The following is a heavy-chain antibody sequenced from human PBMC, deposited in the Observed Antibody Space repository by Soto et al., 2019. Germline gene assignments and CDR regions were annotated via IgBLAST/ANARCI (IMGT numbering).Heavy chain of an antibody. V-gene: IGHV3-66*01. CDR3: ARYRGYDYESLFDY. J-gene: IGHJ4*02. D-gene: IGHD5-12*01. CDR2: IYSGGGT. Sequence: VQLVESGGALVQPGGSLRISCAVSGFDVSSYYMNWVRQAPWKGLEWVSVIYSGGGTYYADSVKGRFTISRDISKNTLTLQMNILRSEDTAVYFCARYRGYDYESLFDYWGQGTLVTVSS. CDR1: GFDVSSYY.